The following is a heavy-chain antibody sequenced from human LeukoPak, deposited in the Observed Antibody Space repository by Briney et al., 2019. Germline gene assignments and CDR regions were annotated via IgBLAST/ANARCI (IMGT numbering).Heavy chain of an antibody. CDR1: SGSISSDNG. CDR3: AGKVAATYYQE. Sequence: PSETLSLTCAVSSGSISSDNGWTWVRQPPGKGLEWIGEIYYIGRTNYNPSLQSRLTISVDKSNNQFSLSLRSVTAADTAVYYCAGKVAATYYQEWGQGTLVTVSS. J-gene: IGHJ1*01. V-gene: IGHV4-4*02. CDR2: IYYIGRT. D-gene: IGHD1-26*01.